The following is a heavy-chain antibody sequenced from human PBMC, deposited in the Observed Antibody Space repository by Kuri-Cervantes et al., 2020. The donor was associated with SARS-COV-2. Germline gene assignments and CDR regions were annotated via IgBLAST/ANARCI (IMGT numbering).Heavy chain of an antibody. CDR1: GYSFTSYW. CDR3: ARELTGDMLADY. J-gene: IGHJ4*02. CDR2: IYPGDSDT. Sequence: KVSCKGSGYSFTSYWIVWVRQMPGKGLEWMGIIYPGDSDTRYSPSFQGQVTISADKSIGTAYLQWSSLKASDTAMYYCARELTGDMLADYWGQGTLVTVSS. V-gene: IGHV5-51*01. D-gene: IGHD7-27*01.